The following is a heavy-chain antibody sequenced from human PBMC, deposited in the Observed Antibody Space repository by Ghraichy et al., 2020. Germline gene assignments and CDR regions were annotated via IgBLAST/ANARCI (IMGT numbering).Heavy chain of an antibody. D-gene: IGHD2-21*02. CDR2: IRSNANNYAT. CDR3: ARPPLAYCGGDCSLATFDM. CDR1: GFTFSASA. V-gene: IGHV3-73*01. Sequence: GGSLRLSCAASGFTFSASAIHWVRPVSGKGLEWVGRIRSNANNYATAFGASVQGRFTISRDDSKNTTYLHMNSLKAEDTAVYYCARPPLAYCGGDCSLATFDMWGQGTVVTVSS. J-gene: IGHJ3*02.